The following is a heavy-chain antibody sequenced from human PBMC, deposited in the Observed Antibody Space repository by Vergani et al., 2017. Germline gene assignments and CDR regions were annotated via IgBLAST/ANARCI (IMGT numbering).Heavy chain of an antibody. V-gene: IGHV4-39*07. J-gene: IGHJ5*02. D-gene: IGHD3-22*01. CDR1: GGSISSSSYY. CDR2: IYYSGST. Sequence: QLQLQESGPGLVKPSETLSLTCTVSGGSISSSSYYWGWIRQPPGKGLEWIGSIYYSGSTYYNPSLTSRVTLSGDKSKNQFSLKLSSVTAADTAVYYCARDGEMYYYDSSGSPPGWFDPWGQGTLVTVSS. CDR3: ARDGEMYYYDSSGSPPGWFDP.